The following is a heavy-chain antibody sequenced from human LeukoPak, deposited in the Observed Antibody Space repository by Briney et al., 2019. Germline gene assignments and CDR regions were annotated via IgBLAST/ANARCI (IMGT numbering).Heavy chain of an antibody. V-gene: IGHV1-2*02. J-gene: IGHJ3*02. CDR1: GYTFTGYY. D-gene: IGHD5-12*01. Sequence: GASVKVSCKASGYTFTGYYMHWVRQAPGQGLEWMGWINPNSGGTNYAQKFQGRVTMTRDTSISTAYMELSRLRSDDTAVYYCARTDIVATADAFDIWGQGTMVTVSS. CDR3: ARTDIVATADAFDI. CDR2: INPNSGGT.